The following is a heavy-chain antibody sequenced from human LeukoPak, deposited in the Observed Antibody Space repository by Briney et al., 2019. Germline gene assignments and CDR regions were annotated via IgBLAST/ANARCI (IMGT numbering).Heavy chain of an antibody. CDR3: ARVIEWGSIWPFDY. Sequence: SETLSLTCAVYGGSFSGYYWSWIRQHPGKGLEWIGYIYYSGSTYYNPSPKSRVTISVDTSKNQFSLKLSSVTAADTAVYYCARVIEWGSIWPFDYWGQGTLVTVSS. J-gene: IGHJ4*02. D-gene: IGHD6-13*01. CDR2: IYYSGST. V-gene: IGHV4-31*11. CDR1: GGSFSGYY.